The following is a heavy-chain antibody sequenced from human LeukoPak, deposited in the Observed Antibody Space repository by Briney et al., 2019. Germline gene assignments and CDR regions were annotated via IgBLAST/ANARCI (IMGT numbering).Heavy chain of an antibody. J-gene: IGHJ4*02. V-gene: IGHV4-31*03. CDR1: GGSISSGGYY. CDR3: ARAVHCSSTSCSKHFDY. CDR2: IYYRGST. Sequence: PSHTLSLTRTVSGGSISSGGYYWSWIRQHPGKGLEWIGYIYYRGSTYYNPSLKRRVTISVDTSRNQFSLKLSSVTAADTAVYYCARAVHCSSTSCSKHFDYWGQGTLVTVSS. D-gene: IGHD2-2*01.